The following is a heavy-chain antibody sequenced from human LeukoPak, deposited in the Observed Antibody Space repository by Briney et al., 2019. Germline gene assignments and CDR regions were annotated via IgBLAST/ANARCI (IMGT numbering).Heavy chain of an antibody. CDR1: GFTFDGYA. D-gene: IGHD5-12*01. J-gene: IGHJ4*02. CDR2: INWNSGSI. V-gene: IGHV3-9*01. CDR3: AKDQGGYASNFDY. Sequence: GGSLRLSCAASGFTFDGYAMHWVRQVPGKGLEWASGINWNSGSIGYADSVKGRFTISRDNAKNSLYLQMNSLRAEDTALYYCAKDQGGYASNFDYWGQGTLVTVSS.